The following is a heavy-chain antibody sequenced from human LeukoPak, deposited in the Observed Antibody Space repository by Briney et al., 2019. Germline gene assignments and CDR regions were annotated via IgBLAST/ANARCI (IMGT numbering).Heavy chain of an antibody. D-gene: IGHD6-13*01. CDR1: GYTFTGYY. Sequence: ASVKVSCKASGYTFTGYYMHWVRQAPGQGLEWMGWINPNSGGTNYAQKFQGRVTMTRGTSISTAYMELSRLRSDDTAVYYCARDVVAAAGHDAFDIWGQGTMVTVSS. CDR3: ARDVVAAAGHDAFDI. V-gene: IGHV1-2*02. J-gene: IGHJ3*02. CDR2: INPNSGGT.